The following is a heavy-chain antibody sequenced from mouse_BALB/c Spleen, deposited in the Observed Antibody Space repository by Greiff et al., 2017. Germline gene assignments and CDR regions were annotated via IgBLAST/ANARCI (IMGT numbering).Heavy chain of an antibody. J-gene: IGHJ3*01. V-gene: IGHV5-6-5*01. CDR3: ARGDYGYVFAY. CDR1: GFTFSSYA. Sequence: EVKLVESGGGLVKPGGSLKLSCAASGFTFSSYAVSWVRQTPEKRLEWVASISSGGSTYYPDSVKGRFTISRDNARNILYLQMSSLRSEDTAMYYCARGDYGYVFAYWGQGTLVTVSA. CDR2: ISSGGST. D-gene: IGHD2-2*01.